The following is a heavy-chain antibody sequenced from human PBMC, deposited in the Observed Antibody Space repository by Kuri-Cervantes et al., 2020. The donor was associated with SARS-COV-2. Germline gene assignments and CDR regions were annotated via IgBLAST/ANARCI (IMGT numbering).Heavy chain of an antibody. CDR2: IYTSGST. Sequence: SETLSLTCTVSGGSISSGSYYWSWIRQPAGKGLEWIGRIYTSGSTNYNPSLKSRVTISVDTSKNQFSLKLNSVTAADTALYYCARGAHHIRFRGEVDYWSQGDLVTVSS. CDR3: ARGAHHIRFRGEVDY. V-gene: IGHV4-61*02. J-gene: IGHJ4*02. CDR1: GGSISSGSYY. D-gene: IGHD3-16*01.